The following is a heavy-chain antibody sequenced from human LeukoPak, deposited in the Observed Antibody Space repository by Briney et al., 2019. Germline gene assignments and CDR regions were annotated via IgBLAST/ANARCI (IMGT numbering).Heavy chain of an antibody. J-gene: IGHJ6*03. Sequence: GGSLRLSCSASGFTFSSYSMNWVRQAPGKGLEWVSYISSSSTTIYYADSVKGRFTISRDNAKNSLYLQMNSLRVADTAVYYCARDYCTNGVCQAAYYYYMDVWGKGTTVTVSS. CDR3: ARDYCTNGVCQAAYYYYMDV. V-gene: IGHV3-48*01. CDR1: GFTFSSYS. CDR2: ISSSSTTI. D-gene: IGHD2-8*01.